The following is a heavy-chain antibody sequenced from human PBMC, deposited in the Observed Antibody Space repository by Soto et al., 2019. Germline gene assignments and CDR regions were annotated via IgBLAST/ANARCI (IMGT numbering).Heavy chain of an antibody. J-gene: IGHJ3*02. CDR3: AKDTDYYSLVNPGYAFDN. Sequence: EVQLLEYGGGLVQPGGSLRLSCAASGLTFSNYAMTWVRQAPGKGMEWVSEITGSGGRKYYTDSVKGRFIVSRDNYQYTLYMQMNTMRAEDTALYYSAKDTDYYSLVNPGYAFDNWGQGTMVTVSS. V-gene: IGHV3-23*01. D-gene: IGHD3-10*01. CDR1: GLTFSNYA. CDR2: ITGSGGRK.